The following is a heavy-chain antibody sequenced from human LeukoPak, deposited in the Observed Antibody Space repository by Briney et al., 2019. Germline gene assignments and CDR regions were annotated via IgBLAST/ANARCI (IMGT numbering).Heavy chain of an antibody. J-gene: IGHJ6*03. Sequence: QSGGSLRLSCAASGFTFSSYALSWVRQAPGKGLEWVSAISGSGGGTYYADSVKGRFTISRDNSKNTLYLQMNSLRAEDTAVYYCAKGAEIAVAGTGRYYYYYMDVWGKGTTVTVSS. CDR2: ISGSGGGT. D-gene: IGHD6-19*01. CDR3: AKGAEIAVAGTGRYYYYYMDV. V-gene: IGHV3-23*01. CDR1: GFTFSSYA.